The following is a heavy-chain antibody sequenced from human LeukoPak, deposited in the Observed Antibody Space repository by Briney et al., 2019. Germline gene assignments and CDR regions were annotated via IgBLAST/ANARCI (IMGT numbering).Heavy chain of an antibody. CDR3: ARGPPLQYCGGDCYSDEGGVYFDY. CDR1: GGSISSSSYY. D-gene: IGHD2-21*02. CDR2: IYYSGST. J-gene: IGHJ4*02. Sequence: SETLSLTCTVSGGSISSSSYYWGWIRQPPGKGLEWIGSIYYSGSTYYNPSLKSRVTISVDTSKNQFSLKLSSVTAADTAVYYCARGPPLQYCGGDCYSDEGGVYFDYWGQGTLVTVSS. V-gene: IGHV4-39*07.